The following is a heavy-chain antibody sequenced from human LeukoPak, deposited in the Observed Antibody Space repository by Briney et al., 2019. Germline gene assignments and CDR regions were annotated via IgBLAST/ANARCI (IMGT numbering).Heavy chain of an antibody. CDR1: GFIFSSYA. D-gene: IGHD5-18*01. Sequence: PGGSLRLSCAASGFIFSSYAMHWVRQGPGKGQEWVAVISYDGSNKHYADSVKGRFTISRDNSKNTLYMQMNSLRAEDTAVYYCARDPLYSYGYRDYYYMYVWGKGTTVTVSS. V-gene: IGHV3-30*04. J-gene: IGHJ6*03. CDR2: ISYDGSNK. CDR3: ARDPLYSYGYRDYYYMYV.